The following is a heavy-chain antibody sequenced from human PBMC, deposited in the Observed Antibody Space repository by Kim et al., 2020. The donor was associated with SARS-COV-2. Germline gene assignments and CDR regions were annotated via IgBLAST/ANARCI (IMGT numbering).Heavy chain of an antibody. J-gene: IGHJ4*02. V-gene: IGHV3-72*01. CDR2: SRNKTKSFTT. CDR1: GFTFSDHY. CDR3: ARAGSSDFDY. D-gene: IGHD6-6*01. Sequence: GGSLRLSCEVSGFTFSDHYMDWVRQAPGKGLEWVGRSRNKTKSFTTEYAASVKGRFTISRDDSKKSLYLQMNSLKTEDTAVYYCARAGSSDFDYWGQGTL.